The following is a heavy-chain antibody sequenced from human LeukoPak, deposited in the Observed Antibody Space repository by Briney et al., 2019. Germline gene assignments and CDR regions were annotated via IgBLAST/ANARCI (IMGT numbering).Heavy chain of an antibody. CDR1: GGSISSSSYY. CDR3: AGEGITIFN. CDR2: IYYSGST. J-gene: IGHJ4*02. D-gene: IGHD3-9*01. V-gene: IGHV4-39*01. Sequence: PSETLSLTCTVSGGSISSSSYYWGWIRQPPGKGLEWIGSIYYSGSTYYNPSLKSRVTISVETSKNQFSLKLSSVTAADTAVYYCAGEGITIFNWGQGTLVTVSS.